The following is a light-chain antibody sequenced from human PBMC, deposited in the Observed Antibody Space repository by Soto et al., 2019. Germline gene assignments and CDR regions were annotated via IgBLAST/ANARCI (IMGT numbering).Light chain of an antibody. J-gene: IGKJ1*01. CDR3: QHYGRSSWT. V-gene: IGKV3-20*01. Sequence: IELTQPPGTLSLSPGERVTLSCRASQTVRSSFVAWYQQKPGQAPRLLIYGASTRATGIPDRFSGSGSGTDFTLTISSLEPEDLAVYYCQHYGRSSWTFGQGTKVAIK. CDR2: GAS. CDR1: QTVRSSF.